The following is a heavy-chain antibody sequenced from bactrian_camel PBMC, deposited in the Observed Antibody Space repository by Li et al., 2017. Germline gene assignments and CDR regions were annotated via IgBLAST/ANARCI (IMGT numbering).Heavy chain of an antibody. D-gene: IGHD6*01. Sequence: HVQLVESGGGSVKAGGSLKLSCAHSPDLYSSVSMGWVRQVPGKEREGVAIMYSDGMTRYTESVQGRFTISQDNAENTLYLYLEMNNLKPEDSAMYYCAADGIWSRVRTFGYWGQGTQVTVS. CDR3: AADGIWSRVRTFGY. CDR1: PDLYSSVS. J-gene: IGHJ6*01. V-gene: IGHV3S9*01. CDR2: MYSDGMT.